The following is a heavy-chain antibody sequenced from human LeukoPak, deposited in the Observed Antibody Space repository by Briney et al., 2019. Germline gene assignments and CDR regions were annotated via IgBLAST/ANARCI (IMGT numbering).Heavy chain of an antibody. D-gene: IGHD2-2*01. Sequence: VTVSYKGSXYRFTNYYMQWVGQAAGQGGEGVGMSNPSGGRTSYAQKFQGRGTITRGRVTSTVYMELSSLRSEDTAVYYCARDEGQLQFDYWGQGTLVTVSS. J-gene: IGHJ4*02. CDR3: ARDEGQLQFDY. CDR1: XYRFTNYY. CDR2: SNPSGGRT. V-gene: IGHV1-46*01.